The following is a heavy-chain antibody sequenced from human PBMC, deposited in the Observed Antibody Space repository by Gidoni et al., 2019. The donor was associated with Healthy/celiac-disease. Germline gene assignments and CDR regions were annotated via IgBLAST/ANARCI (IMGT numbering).Heavy chain of an antibody. CDR1: GYSISSGYY. J-gene: IGHJ3*02. Sequence: QVQLQESGPGLVKPSETLSLTCAVSGYSISSGYYWGWIRQPPGKGLEWIGSIYHSGSTYYNPSLKSRVTISVDTSKNQFSLKLSSVTAADTAVYYCAGLKGDYYDSSGYSEGDAFDIWGQGTMVTVSS. D-gene: IGHD3-22*01. CDR3: AGLKGDYYDSSGYSEGDAFDI. CDR2: IYHSGST. V-gene: IGHV4-38-2*01.